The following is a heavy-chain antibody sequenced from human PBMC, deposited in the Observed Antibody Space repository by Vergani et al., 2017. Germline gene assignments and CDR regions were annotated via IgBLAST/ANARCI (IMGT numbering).Heavy chain of an antibody. D-gene: IGHD2-15*01. Sequence: QVQLVESGGGVVQPGRSLRLSCAASGFTFSSYGMHWVRQAPGKGLEWVAVIWYDGSNKYYADYVKGRFTISRDNSKNTLYLQMNSLRAEDTAVYYCARDHGLEDIVVVVAATGPYYFDYWGQGTLVTVSS. J-gene: IGHJ4*02. CDR2: IWYDGSNK. CDR1: GFTFSSYG. V-gene: IGHV3-33*01. CDR3: ARDHGLEDIVVVVAATGPYYFDY.